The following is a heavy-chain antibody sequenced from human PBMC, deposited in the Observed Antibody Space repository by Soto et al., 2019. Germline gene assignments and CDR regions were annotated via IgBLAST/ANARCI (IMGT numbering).Heavy chain of an antibody. CDR2: ISSDGSNK. CDR1: GFTFRNFG. D-gene: IGHD6-19*01. Sequence: PGGSLRLSCAASGFTFRNFGMHWVRQAPGKGLEWVATISSDGSNKYFLDSVKGRITISRDNSKDTVYLQMNSLTAEDTAVYYCARDLWSRIAVAGYYYGMDVWGQGTTVTVSS. J-gene: IGHJ6*02. CDR3: ARDLWSRIAVAGYYYGMDV. V-gene: IGHV3-30*03.